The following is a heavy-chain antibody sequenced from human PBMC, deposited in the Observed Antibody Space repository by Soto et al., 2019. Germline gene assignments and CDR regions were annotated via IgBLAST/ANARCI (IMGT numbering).Heavy chain of an antibody. V-gene: IGHV3-30*18. CDR3: AKDNCISASCYGLYNWFDP. CDR2: ISYDGSNK. D-gene: IGHD2-2*01. CDR1: GFTFSSYG. Sequence: QVQLVESGGGVVQPGRSLRLSCAASGFTFSSYGMHWVRQAPGKGLEWVAVISYDGSNKYYADSVRGRFTISRDNSKNTLYLQMNSLRAEDTSVYYCAKDNCISASCYGLYNWFDPWGQGTLVTVSS. J-gene: IGHJ5*02.